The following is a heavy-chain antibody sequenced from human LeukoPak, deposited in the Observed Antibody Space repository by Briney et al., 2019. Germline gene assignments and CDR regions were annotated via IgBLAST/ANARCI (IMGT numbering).Heavy chain of an antibody. V-gene: IGHV3-21*01. CDR3: VRQGIAAVGTIHDAFDV. CDR1: GFTFSTYS. D-gene: IGHD6-13*01. J-gene: IGHJ3*01. Sequence: GGSLRLSCAASGFTFSTYSMNWVRQAPGKGLEWVSSISSSSTYIYYADSVKGRFTISRDNAKNSLYLQMNSLRAEDTAVYYCVRQGIAAVGTIHDAFDVWGQGTMVTVSS. CDR2: ISSSSTYI.